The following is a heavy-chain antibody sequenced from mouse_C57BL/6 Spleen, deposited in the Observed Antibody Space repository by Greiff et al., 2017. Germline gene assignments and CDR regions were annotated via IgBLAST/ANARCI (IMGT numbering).Heavy chain of an antibody. D-gene: IGHD1-1*01. CDR2: ILPGSGST. V-gene: IGHV1-9*01. CDR3: ARRAYYYGSSPPAMDY. Sequence: VQLQQSGAELMKPGASVKLSCKATGYTFTGYWIEWVKQRPGHGLEWIGEILPGSGSTNYNEKFKGKATFTADTSSNTAYMQLSSLTTEDSAIYYGARRAYYYGSSPPAMDYWGQGTSVTVSS. CDR1: GYTFTGYW. J-gene: IGHJ4*01.